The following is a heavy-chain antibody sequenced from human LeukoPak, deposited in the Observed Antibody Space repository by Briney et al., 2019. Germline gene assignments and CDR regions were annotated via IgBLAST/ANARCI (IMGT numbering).Heavy chain of an antibody. CDR3: VREKDAFCSG. V-gene: IGHV1-18*01. CDR1: GYAFTNYG. Sequence: ESGVKLSCKASGYAFTNYGINWVRQAHGQGHEWMGWISPYNGNIKYAQKVQGRVTMTTETSTTTAYMELRSLKYDDTAVYYCVREKDAFCSGWGQGTLVTVSS. CDR2: ISPYNGNI. D-gene: IGHD3-3*01. J-gene: IGHJ4*02.